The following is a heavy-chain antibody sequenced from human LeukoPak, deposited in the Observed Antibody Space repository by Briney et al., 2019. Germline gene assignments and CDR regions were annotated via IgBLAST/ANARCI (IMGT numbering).Heavy chain of an antibody. J-gene: IGHJ4*02. CDR3: AREVPNSGSYPFDY. D-gene: IGHD1-26*01. V-gene: IGHV5-51*01. CDR1: GYSFTSYW. CDR2: IYPGDSDT. Sequence: GESLKISCKGSGYSFTSYWIGWVRHMPGKGLEWMGIIYPGDSDTRYSPSFQGQVTISADKSISTAYLQWSSLKASDAAMYYCAREVPNSGSYPFDYWGQGTLVTVSS.